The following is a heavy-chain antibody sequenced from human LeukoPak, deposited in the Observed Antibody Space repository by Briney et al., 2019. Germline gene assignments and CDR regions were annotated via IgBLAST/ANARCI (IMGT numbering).Heavy chain of an antibody. V-gene: IGHV3-30*02. CDR1: GFTFSSYG. CDR2: IRYDGSNK. D-gene: IGHD5-18*01. CDR3: AKDKGGYSYGLGDY. Sequence: GGSLRLSCAASGFTFSSYGMHWVRQAPGKGLEWVAFIRYDGSNKYYADSVKGRFTISRDNSKNTLYLQMNSLRAEDTAVYYCAKDKGGYSYGLGDYWGQGTLVTVSS. J-gene: IGHJ4*02.